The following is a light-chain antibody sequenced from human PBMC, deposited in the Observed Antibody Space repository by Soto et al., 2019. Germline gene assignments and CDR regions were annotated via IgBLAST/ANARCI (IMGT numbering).Light chain of an antibody. Sequence: QSVLTQPASVSGSPGQSITISCTGTSSDVGDYNFVSWYQQHPGKAPKLMIYDVTNRPSGVSNRFSGSKSGNTASLTISGLQAEDEADYYCSSYTNRNTLVFGGGTKLTVL. CDR3: SSYTNRNTLV. J-gene: IGLJ2*01. CDR1: SSDVGDYNF. V-gene: IGLV2-14*03. CDR2: DVT.